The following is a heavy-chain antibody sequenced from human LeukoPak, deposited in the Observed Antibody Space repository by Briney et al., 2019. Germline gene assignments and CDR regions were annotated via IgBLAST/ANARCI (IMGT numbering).Heavy chain of an antibody. J-gene: IGHJ4*02. D-gene: IGHD2-2*01. CDR1: GYTFTSYA. CDR2: INTGNGNT. CDR3: ARDYCSSTSCYGDGLDY. V-gene: IGHV1-3*04. Sequence: ASVKVSCKASGYTFTSYAMHWVRQAPGQSLECMGWINTGNGNTKYSQKFQGRVTITRDTSASTAYMELSSLRSEDTAVYYCARDYCSSTSCYGDGLDYWGLGTLVTVSS.